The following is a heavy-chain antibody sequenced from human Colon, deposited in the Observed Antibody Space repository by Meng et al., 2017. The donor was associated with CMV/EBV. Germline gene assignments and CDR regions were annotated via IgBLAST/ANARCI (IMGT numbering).Heavy chain of an antibody. CDR3: ARGARIAAIGGFYYYDY. V-gene: IGHV3-21*01. CDR2: ISSGSDYI. J-gene: IGHJ4*02. Sequence: EVQLVESGGGLVKPGGFXXLSCAASGFTFSSCRINWVSQAPGKGMELVSSISSGSDYIYYADSVKGRFTISRDNAKNSLYLQMNSLRAEDTSVYYCARGARIAAIGGFYYYDYWGQGTLVTVSS. CDR1: GFTFSSCR. D-gene: IGHD6-13*01.